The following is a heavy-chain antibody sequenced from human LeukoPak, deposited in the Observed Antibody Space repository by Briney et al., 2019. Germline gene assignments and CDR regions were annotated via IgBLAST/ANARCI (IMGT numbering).Heavy chain of an antibody. J-gene: IGHJ6*03. Sequence: SVKVSCKASGGTFSNYAVSWVRQAPGQGLEWMGGIIPVFEKPNYARKFQDRVTITADESTATAYMELSSLTSEDTAIYFCARLGHCGETNCYSDFYYMDVWGKGTTVIVSS. CDR2: IIPVFEKP. V-gene: IGHV1-69*13. CDR1: GGTFSNYA. D-gene: IGHD2-21*01. CDR3: ARLGHCGETNCYSDFYYMDV.